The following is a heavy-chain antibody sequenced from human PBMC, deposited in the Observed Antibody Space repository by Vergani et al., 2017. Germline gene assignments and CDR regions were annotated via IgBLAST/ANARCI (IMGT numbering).Heavy chain of an antibody. D-gene: IGHD6-13*01. CDR3: VKGSIAAAGYNWFDP. V-gene: IGHV3-64D*06. CDR2: ISSNGGST. J-gene: IGHJ5*02. Sequence: EVQLVESGGGLVQPGGSLRLSCSASGFTFSSYAMHWVRQAPGKGLEYVSAISSNGGSTYYADSVKGRFTISRDNSKNTLYLQMSSLRAEDTAVYDCVKGSIAAAGYNWFDPWGQGTLVTVSS. CDR1: GFTFSSYA.